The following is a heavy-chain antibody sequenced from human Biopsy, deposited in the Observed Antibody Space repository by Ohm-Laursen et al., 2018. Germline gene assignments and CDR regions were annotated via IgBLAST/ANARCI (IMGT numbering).Heavy chain of an antibody. Sequence: TLSLTCAVFGKTFSDYQWSWIRQPPGKGLEWIGQINQAGTTNYNPSLKRRVSISADASKYEFSPRLTSVTAADTAVYLCGNEVHGRDYWGLGAQVTVSS. CDR1: GKTFSDYQ. CDR3: GNEVHGRDY. D-gene: IGHD2-15*01. V-gene: IGHV4-34*08. CDR2: INQAGTT. J-gene: IGHJ4*02.